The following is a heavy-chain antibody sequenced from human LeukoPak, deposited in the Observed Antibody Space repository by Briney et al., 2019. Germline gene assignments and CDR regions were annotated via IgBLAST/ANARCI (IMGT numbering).Heavy chain of an antibody. Sequence: AGGSLRLSCAASGPTFSSYAMTWVRQAPGKGLEWVSGISGSGGTTYYADSVKGRFTISRDNSKNTLYLQMNSLRVEDTAVYYCAKGGRWDYYDSSHWGQGTMVTVSS. D-gene: IGHD3-22*01. CDR2: ISGSGGTT. J-gene: IGHJ3*01. CDR1: GPTFSSYA. CDR3: AKGGRWDYYDSSH. V-gene: IGHV3-23*01.